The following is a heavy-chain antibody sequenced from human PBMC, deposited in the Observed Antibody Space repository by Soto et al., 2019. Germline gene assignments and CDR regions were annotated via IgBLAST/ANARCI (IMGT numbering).Heavy chain of an antibody. V-gene: IGHV4-4*03. Sequence: QVQLQESGPGLVKPPGTLSLTCAVSGGSISSSSWWSWVRLPPGKGLEWIGEIYHSGTTNYNPSLKSRVTISVDKSKNQFSLNLSSETAADTAVYYCARRGDGSGSLDYWGQGTLVTVSS. CDR1: GGSISSSSW. D-gene: IGHD3-10*01. CDR3: ARRGDGSGSLDY. CDR2: IYHSGTT. J-gene: IGHJ4*02.